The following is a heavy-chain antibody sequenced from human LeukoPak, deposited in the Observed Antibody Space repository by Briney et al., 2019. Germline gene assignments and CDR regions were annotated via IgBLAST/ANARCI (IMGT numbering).Heavy chain of an antibody. D-gene: IGHD3-10*01. J-gene: IGHJ6*02. CDR1: GFTVSPNY. CDR2: IYSGGST. V-gene: IGHV3-66*01. CDR3: MQDRVLGGLCYYGMDV. Sequence: PGGSLRLSCTASGFTVSPNYTRWLRQAPGKGLEWVSGIYSGGSTYYADFVKGRFTISRDNCKNTQYLQMNSLRGEDTAVYYCMQDRVLGGLCYYGMDVWGQGTTVTVSS.